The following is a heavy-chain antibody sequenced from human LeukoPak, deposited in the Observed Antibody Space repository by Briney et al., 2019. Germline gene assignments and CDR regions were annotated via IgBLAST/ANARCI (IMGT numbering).Heavy chain of an antibody. CDR3: ARTYYYDSSGYYFDY. CDR1: NGPINTFQ. Sequence: SETLSLTCTVSNGPINTFQWSWIRQPPGKGLEWIGEINHSGSTNYNPSLKSRVTISVDTSKNQFSLKLSSVTAADTAVYYCARTYYYDSSGYYFDYWGQGTLVTVSS. D-gene: IGHD3-22*01. V-gene: IGHV4-34*01. J-gene: IGHJ4*02. CDR2: INHSGST.